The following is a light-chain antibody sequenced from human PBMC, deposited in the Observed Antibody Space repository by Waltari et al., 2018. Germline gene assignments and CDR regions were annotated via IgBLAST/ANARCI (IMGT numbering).Light chain of an antibody. CDR3: QQYFVTLFT. CDR2: GAS. CDR1: QSVSSN. J-gene: IGKJ3*01. Sequence: EIVMTQSPATLSVSPGERAILSCRASQSVSSNLAWYQQKPGQAPRLLIYGASTRAAGIPARFSGSGSDTEFTLTINTLQSEDFAVYYCQQYFVTLFTFGPGTRVEIK. V-gene: IGKV3-15*01.